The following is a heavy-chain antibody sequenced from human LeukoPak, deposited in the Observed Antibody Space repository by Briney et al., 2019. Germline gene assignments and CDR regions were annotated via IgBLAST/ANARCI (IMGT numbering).Heavy chain of an antibody. J-gene: IGHJ4*02. CDR3: AKGAAAGIRGYFDY. CDR1: GFTFDDYA. CDR2: ISYNRDGI. D-gene: IGHD6-25*01. Sequence: GGSLRLSCVASGFTFDDYAMHWVRQAPGRGLEWVSGISYNRDGIGYADSVKGRFTVSRDNAKNSLYLQMNSLRSEDTALYYCAKGAAAGIRGYFDYWGRGILVTVSS. V-gene: IGHV3-9*01.